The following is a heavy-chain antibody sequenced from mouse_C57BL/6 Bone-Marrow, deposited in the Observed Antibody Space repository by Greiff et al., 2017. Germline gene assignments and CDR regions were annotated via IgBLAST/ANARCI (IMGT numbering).Heavy chain of an antibody. CDR2: IYPRSGNT. D-gene: IGHD1-2*01. CDR1: GYTFTSYG. V-gene: IGHV1-81*01. CDR3: ARLKGTTAPYWYFDV. Sequence: VKVVESGAELARPGASVKLSCKASGYTFTSYGISWVKQRTGQGLEWIGEIYPRSGNTYYNEKCKGKATLTADKSSSTAYMERRSLTSEDSAVYFCARLKGTTAPYWYFDVWGTVTTVTVSS. J-gene: IGHJ1*03.